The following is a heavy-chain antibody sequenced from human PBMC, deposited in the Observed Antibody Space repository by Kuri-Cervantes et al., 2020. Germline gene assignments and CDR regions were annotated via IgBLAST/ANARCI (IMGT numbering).Heavy chain of an antibody. Sequence: GESLKISCAASGFTYSDHYMNWVRQAPGKGLEWVARIKRDGSGTAYVDSVKDRFTISRDNAKNTLYLQMNSLRGEDTAVYYCARPLGWSLHEAFDYWGQGTLVTVSS. V-gene: IGHV3-74*03. CDR3: ARPLGWSLHEAFDY. CDR2: IKRDGSGT. D-gene: IGHD6-19*01. CDR1: GFTYSDHY. J-gene: IGHJ4*02.